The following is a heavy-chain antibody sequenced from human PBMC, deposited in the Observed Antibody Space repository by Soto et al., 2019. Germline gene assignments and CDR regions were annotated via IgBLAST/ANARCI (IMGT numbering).Heavy chain of an antibody. V-gene: IGHV4-59*08. CDR2: IYYSGST. Sequence: SETLSLTCTVSGGSISSYYWSWIRQPPGKGLEWIGYIYYSGSTNYNPSLKSRVTISVGTSKNQFSLKLSSVTAADTAVYYCARLHSSGYCSGGSCYDDYWGQGTLVTVSS. J-gene: IGHJ4*02. D-gene: IGHD2-15*01. CDR1: GGSISSYY. CDR3: ARLHSSGYCSGGSCYDDY.